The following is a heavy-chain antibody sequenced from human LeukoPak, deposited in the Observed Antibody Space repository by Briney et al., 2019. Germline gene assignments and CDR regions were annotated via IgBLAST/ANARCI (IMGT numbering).Heavy chain of an antibody. CDR2: ISSSSSYI. CDR1: GFTFSSYS. J-gene: IGHJ2*01. Sequence: GGSLRLSCAASGFTFSSYSMNWVHQAPGKGLEWVSSISSSSSYIYYADSVKGRFTISRDNAKNSLYLQMNSLRAEDTALYYCAKDLANWGSDWYFDLWGRGTLSLSPQ. D-gene: IGHD7-27*01. CDR3: AKDLANWGSDWYFDL. V-gene: IGHV3-21*04.